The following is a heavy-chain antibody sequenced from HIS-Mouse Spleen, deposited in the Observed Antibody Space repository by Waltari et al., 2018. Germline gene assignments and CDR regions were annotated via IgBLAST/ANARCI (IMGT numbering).Heavy chain of an antibody. Sequence: EVQLVESGGCLVQPGRSLRLSCAASGFTLDDYAMHWVRQAPGKGLEWVSGISWNSGSIGYADSVKGRFTISRDNAKNSLYLQMNSLRAEDTALYYCAKDRSSSWYYFDYWGQGTLVTVSS. D-gene: IGHD6-13*01. CDR2: ISWNSGSI. CDR3: AKDRSSSWYYFDY. J-gene: IGHJ4*02. CDR1: GFTLDDYA. V-gene: IGHV3-9*01.